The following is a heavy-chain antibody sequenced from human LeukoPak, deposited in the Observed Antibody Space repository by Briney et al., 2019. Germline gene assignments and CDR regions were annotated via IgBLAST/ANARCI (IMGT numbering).Heavy chain of an antibody. D-gene: IGHD3-10*02. CDR2: ITGSGGST. CDR1: GFTFSSHG. CDR3: AELGITMIGGV. J-gene: IGHJ6*04. V-gene: IGHV3-23*01. Sequence: LGGSLRLSCAASGFTFSSHGMTWVRQAPGKALEWVSVITGSGGSTYYADSVKGRFTISRDDSKNTLYLQMNSLRAEDTAVYYCAELGITMIGGVWGKGTTVTISS.